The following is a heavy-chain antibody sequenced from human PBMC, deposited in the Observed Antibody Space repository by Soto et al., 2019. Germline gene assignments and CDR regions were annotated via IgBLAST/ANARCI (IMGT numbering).Heavy chain of an antibody. D-gene: IGHD4-17*01. V-gene: IGHV1-69-2*01. CDR3: ATDEATVTAHYYYGMDV. Sequence: EVQLVQSGAEVKKPGATVKISCKVSGYTFTDYYMHWVQQAPGKGLEWMGLVDPEDGETIYAEKFQGRVTITADTSTDTAYMELSSLRSEDMAVYYCATDEATVTAHYYYGMDVWGQGTTVTVSS. J-gene: IGHJ6*02. CDR2: VDPEDGET. CDR1: GYTFTDYY.